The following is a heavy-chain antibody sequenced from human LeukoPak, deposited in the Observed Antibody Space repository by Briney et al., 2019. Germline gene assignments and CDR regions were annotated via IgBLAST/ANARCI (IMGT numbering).Heavy chain of an antibody. J-gene: IGHJ4*02. V-gene: IGHV4-34*01. CDR3: ARDQGSGWPDY. CDR2: INHSGST. D-gene: IGHD6-19*01. Sequence: PSETLSLTCAVYGGSFSGYYWSWIRQPPGKGLEWIGEINHSGSTNYNPSLKSRVTISVDTSKNQFSLKLGSVTAADTAVYYCARDQGSGWPDYWGQGTLVTVSS. CDR1: GGSFSGYY.